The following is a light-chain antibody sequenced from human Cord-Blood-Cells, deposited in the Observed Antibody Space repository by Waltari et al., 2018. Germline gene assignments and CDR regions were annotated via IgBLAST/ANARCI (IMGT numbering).Light chain of an antibody. CDR3: QAWDSSTAGGV. Sequence: SYELTQPPSVSVSPGQTASITCSGDKLGDKYACWYQQKPGQSPVLVIYQDSKRPSGIPERFSGSNSGNTATLTISGTQARDEADYYCQAWDSSTAGGVFGGGTKLTVL. CDR1: KLGDKY. J-gene: IGLJ3*02. CDR2: QDS. V-gene: IGLV3-1*01.